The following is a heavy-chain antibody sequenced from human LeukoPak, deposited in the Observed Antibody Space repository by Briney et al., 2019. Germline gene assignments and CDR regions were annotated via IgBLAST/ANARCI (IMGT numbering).Heavy chain of an antibody. CDR1: GGSISSGSYY. D-gene: IGHD6-13*01. CDR3: ARMNSRSWYGD. J-gene: IGHJ4*02. CDR2: IYTSGST. Sequence: PSETLSLTCTVSGGSISSGSYYWSWIRQPAGKGLEWIGRIYTSGSTNYNPSLKSRVTISADTSKNQFSLKLRPVTAADTAVYYCARMNSRSWYGDWGQGTLVTVSS. V-gene: IGHV4-61*02.